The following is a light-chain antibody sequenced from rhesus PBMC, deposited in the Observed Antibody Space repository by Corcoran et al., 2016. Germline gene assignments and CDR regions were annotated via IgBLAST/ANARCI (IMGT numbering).Light chain of an antibody. J-gene: IGLJ1*01. V-gene: IGLV2-13*02. CDR3: SSYASITTFI. CDR2: EVS. Sequence: QAALTQSPSVSGSPGQSVTISCTGTSSDIGGYSRVSWYQQHPGKAPKLMIYEVSKRPSGVSDRFSGSKSGNTASLSISGLQAEDEVDYYCSSYASITTFIFGVGTRLTV. CDR1: SSDIGGYSR.